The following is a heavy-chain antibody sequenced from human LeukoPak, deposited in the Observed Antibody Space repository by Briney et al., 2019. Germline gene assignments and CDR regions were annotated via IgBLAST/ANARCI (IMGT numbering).Heavy chain of an antibody. CDR2: IYYSGST. CDR1: GVSISSYY. CDR3: ARGGRYYDSSGYYTPNWYFDL. D-gene: IGHD3-22*01. V-gene: IGHV4-59*01. Sequence: AWETLSLSCAGSGVSISSYYWSGIRPPPGKGVEWIGYIYYSGSTNYNPSLKRRVTISVDTSNNQFSLKLSSVTAADTAVYYCARGGRYYDSSGYYTPNWYFDLWGRGTLVTVSS. J-gene: IGHJ2*01.